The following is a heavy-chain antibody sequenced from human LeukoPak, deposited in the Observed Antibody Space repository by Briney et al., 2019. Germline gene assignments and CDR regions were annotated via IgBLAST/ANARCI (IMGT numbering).Heavy chain of an antibody. CDR2: IHPNNGAT. CDR1: GYTFTGSGWY. CDR3: ARDGPAQMVDFDY. Sequence: GASVKVSCKASGYTFTGSGWYLYWLRQAPGQGLECVGWIHPNNGATLYAQKFQGRVAMTTDTSISTAYMELSRLRPEDTAMYYCARDGPAQMVDFDYWGQGTLVTVSS. V-gene: IGHV1-2*02. D-gene: IGHD3-10*01. J-gene: IGHJ4*02.